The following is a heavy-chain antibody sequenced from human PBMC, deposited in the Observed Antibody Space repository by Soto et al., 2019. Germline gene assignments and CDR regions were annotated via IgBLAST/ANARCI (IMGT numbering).Heavy chain of an antibody. V-gene: IGHV4-30-4*01. CDR2: IFYTGST. J-gene: IGHJ4*02. D-gene: IGHD2-2*01. CDR3: ARVANRDLVRVFDF. CDR1: GGSISSGDYY. Sequence: QVQLQESGPGLVKPSQTLSLTCTVSGGSISSGDYYWGWIRQSPGKGLEWIGYIFYTGSTYYNSSLTSRLNISIDTSKNQFSLKLSSVTAADTAVYYCARVANRDLVRVFDFWGQGTLVTVSS.